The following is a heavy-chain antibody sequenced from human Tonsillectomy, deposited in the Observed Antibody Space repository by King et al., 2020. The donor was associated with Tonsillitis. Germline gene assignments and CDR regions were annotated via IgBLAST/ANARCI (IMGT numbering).Heavy chain of an antibody. CDR3: ARDRWSCYGSGSYGLDY. D-gene: IGHD3-10*01. Sequence: HVQLQESGPGLVKPSETLSLTCTVSGGSISSYYWSWIRQPPGKGLEWIGYIYYSGSTNYNPSLKSRVTISVDTSKNQFSLKLSSVTAADTAVYYCARDRWSCYGSGSYGLDYWGQGTLVTVSS. CDR1: GGSISSYY. V-gene: IGHV4-59*01. CDR2: IYYSGST. J-gene: IGHJ4*02.